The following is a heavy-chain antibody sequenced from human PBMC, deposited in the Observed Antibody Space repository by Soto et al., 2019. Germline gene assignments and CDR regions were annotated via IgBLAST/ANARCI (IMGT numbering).Heavy chain of an antibody. CDR1: SGSISSSNW. CDR3: ARQNIWGSYYWFDP. Sequence: SETLSLTCAVSSGSISSSNWWSWVRQPPGKGLEWIGEIYHSGSTNYNPSLKSRVTISVDKSKNQFSLKLSSVTAADTAVYYCARQNIWGSYYWFDPWGQGTLVTVSS. CDR2: IYHSGST. D-gene: IGHD3-16*01. J-gene: IGHJ5*02. V-gene: IGHV4-4*02.